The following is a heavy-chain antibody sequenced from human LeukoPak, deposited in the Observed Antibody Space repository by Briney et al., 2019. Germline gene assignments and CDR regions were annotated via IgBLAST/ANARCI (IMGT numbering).Heavy chain of an antibody. V-gene: IGHV3-21*01. CDR2: ISSSSTYI. CDR1: GFTFSSYS. Sequence: PGGSLRLSCAASGFTFSSYSMNWVRQAPGKGLEWVSSISSSSTYIYYADSVKGRFTISRDNAKNSLYLQMNSLRAEDTAVYYCARVGYSSGWPSDYWGQGTLVTVSS. D-gene: IGHD6-19*01. CDR3: ARVGYSSGWPSDY. J-gene: IGHJ4*02.